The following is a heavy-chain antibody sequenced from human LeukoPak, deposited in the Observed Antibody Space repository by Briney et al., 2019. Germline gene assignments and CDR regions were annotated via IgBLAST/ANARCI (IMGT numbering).Heavy chain of an antibody. CDR1: GYTFTNYA. J-gene: IGHJ4*02. V-gene: IGHV1-3*03. Sequence: ASVTVSCKASGYTFTNYAMHWVRQAPGQRLEWMGWINTGNGNTKYSQEFQGRVTITRDTSANTAYMELSSLRSEDTAVYYCARDNDFDYWGQGTLVTVSS. CDR2: INTGNGNT. CDR3: ARDNDFDY. D-gene: IGHD2-8*01.